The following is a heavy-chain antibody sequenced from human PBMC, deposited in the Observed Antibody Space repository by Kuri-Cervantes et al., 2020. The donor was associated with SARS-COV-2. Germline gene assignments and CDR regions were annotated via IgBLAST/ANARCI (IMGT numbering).Heavy chain of an antibody. CDR1: GYSFTSYW. D-gene: IGHD3-22*01. CDR2: IYPGDSNT. CDR3: ARQKFHYYDSSGYQGATDY. V-gene: IGHV5-51*01. J-gene: IGHJ4*02. Sequence: GESLKISCKGSGYSFTSYWIGWVRQMPGNGLELMGIIYPGDSNTKYSPSFQGHVTMSSDKSLRTAYLQWGSLKASDSAMYYCARQKFHYYDSSGYQGATDYWGQGTLVTVSS.